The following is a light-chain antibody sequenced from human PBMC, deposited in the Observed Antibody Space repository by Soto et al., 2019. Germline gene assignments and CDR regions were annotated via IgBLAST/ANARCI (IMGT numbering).Light chain of an antibody. Sequence: EIVLTQSPVTLSLSPGERATLSCRASQSVSSSYLAWYQQKPGQAPRLLIYGVSSRATGIPDRFSGSGSGTDFTLTISRLEPEDFAVYYCQQYGSLSWTFGQGTKVDIK. J-gene: IGKJ1*01. CDR1: QSVSSSY. V-gene: IGKV3-20*01. CDR3: QQYGSLSWT. CDR2: GVS.